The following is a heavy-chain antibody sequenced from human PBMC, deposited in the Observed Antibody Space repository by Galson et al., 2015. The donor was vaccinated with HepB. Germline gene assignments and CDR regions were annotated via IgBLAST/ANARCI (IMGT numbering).Heavy chain of an antibody. CDR3: ALFSVQGGESRDY. V-gene: IGHV1-45*02. Sequence: SVKVSCKASGYTFTYRYLHWVRQAPGQALEWMGWITPFNGNTNYAQKFQDRVTITRDRSMSTAYMELSSLRSEDTAMYYCALFSVQGGESRDYWGQGTLVTVSS. CDR1: GYTFTYRY. J-gene: IGHJ4*02. D-gene: IGHD1-26*01. CDR2: ITPFNGNT.